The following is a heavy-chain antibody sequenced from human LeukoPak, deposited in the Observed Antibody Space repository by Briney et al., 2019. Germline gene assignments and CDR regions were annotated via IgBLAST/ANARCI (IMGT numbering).Heavy chain of an antibody. D-gene: IGHD4/OR15-4a*01. CDR2: ISSSGSTI. J-gene: IGHJ4*02. CDR1: GFTFSRYE. CDR3: ARRAGAYSHPYDY. V-gene: IGHV3-48*03. Sequence: PGGSLRLSCAASGFTFSRYEMNWVRQAPGKVLEWVSYISSSGSTIYYGGSVKGRFTISRDNAKNSLYLQMNSLRAEDTAAYYCARRAGAYSHPYDYWGQGTLVTVSS.